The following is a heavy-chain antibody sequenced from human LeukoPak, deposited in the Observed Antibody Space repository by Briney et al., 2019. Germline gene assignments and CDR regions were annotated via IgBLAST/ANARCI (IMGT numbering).Heavy chain of an antibody. Sequence: ASVKVSCKASGYTFTGYYMHWVRQAPGQGLEWMGWINPNSGGTNYAQKFQGRVTMTRDTSTSTAYMELSRLRSHDTAVYYCARDLGYPVPASLPDYWGQGSLVTVSS. CDR1: GYTFTGYY. J-gene: IGHJ4*02. CDR3: ARDLGYPVPASLPDY. CDR2: INPNSGGT. D-gene: IGHD2-2*01. V-gene: IGHV1-2*02.